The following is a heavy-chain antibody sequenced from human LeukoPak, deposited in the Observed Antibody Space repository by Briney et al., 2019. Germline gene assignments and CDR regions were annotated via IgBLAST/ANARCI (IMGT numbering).Heavy chain of an antibody. V-gene: IGHV4-31*03. CDR1: GGSISSGGYY. Sequence: SETLSLTCTVSGGSISSGGYYWSWIRQHPGKRLEWIGYIYYSGSTYYNPSLKSRVTISVDTSKNQFSLKLGSVTAADTAVYYCARDHIAAAGFDYWGQGTLVTVSS. CDR3: ARDHIAAAGFDY. D-gene: IGHD6-13*01. J-gene: IGHJ4*02. CDR2: IYYSGST.